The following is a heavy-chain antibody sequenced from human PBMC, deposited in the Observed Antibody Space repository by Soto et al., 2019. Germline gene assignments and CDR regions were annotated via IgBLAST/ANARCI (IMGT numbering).Heavy chain of an antibody. D-gene: IGHD3-16*01. CDR1: GFTFSNYN. V-gene: IGHV3-48*02. Sequence: EVQLVESGGGLVQPGGSRKLSCDASGFTFSNYNMNWVRQAPGKGLEWLAYISTTRTTIYYADSVKGRFTIARDNVKNSLCLYMNSLRDDDTAVYFCARDRVGLDYWGQGTLVTVSS. CDR3: ARDRVGLDY. J-gene: IGHJ4*02. CDR2: ISTTRTTI.